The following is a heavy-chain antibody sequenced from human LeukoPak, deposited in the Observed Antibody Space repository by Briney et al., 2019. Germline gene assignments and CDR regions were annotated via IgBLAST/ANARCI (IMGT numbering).Heavy chain of an antibody. CDR3: ARQIGDYHNFDC. Sequence: PSETLSLTCSVSGGSISGYYLNWIRQPAGQGLEWIGRIYISGSTNYNHSLETRVTLSLDTSKNEFSLKMTSVTAADTAVYYCARQIGDYHNFDCWGQGTLVTVSS. V-gene: IGHV4-4*07. CDR1: GGSISGYY. J-gene: IGHJ4*02. CDR2: IYISGST. D-gene: IGHD2-21*01.